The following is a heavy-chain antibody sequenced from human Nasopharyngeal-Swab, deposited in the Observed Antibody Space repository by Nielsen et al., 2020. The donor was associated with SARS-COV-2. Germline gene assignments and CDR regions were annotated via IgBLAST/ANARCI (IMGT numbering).Heavy chain of an antibody. CDR3: AATSVLRFLEWLNNWFDP. V-gene: IGHV4-39*01. CDR2: IYYSGST. CDR1: GGSISSSSYY. J-gene: IGHJ5*02. D-gene: IGHD3-3*01. Sequence: LETLSLTCTVSGGSISSSSYYWGWIRQPPGKGLEWIGSIYYSGSTYYNPSLKSRVTTSVDTSKNQFSLKLSSVTAADTAVYYCAATSVLRFLEWLNNWFDPWGQGTLVTVSS.